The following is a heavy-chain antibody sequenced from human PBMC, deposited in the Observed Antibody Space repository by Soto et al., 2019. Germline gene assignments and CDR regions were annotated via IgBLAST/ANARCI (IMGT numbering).Heavy chain of an antibody. Sequence: PGGSLRLSCAASGFTFSSYEMNWVRQAPGKGLEWVSYISSSGSTIYYADSVKGRFTISRDNAKNSLYLQMNSLRAEDTAVYYCAIIMTTVTSIDYWGQGTLVTVSS. D-gene: IGHD4-17*01. CDR2: ISSSGSTI. CDR3: AIIMTTVTSIDY. CDR1: GFTFSSYE. V-gene: IGHV3-48*03. J-gene: IGHJ4*02.